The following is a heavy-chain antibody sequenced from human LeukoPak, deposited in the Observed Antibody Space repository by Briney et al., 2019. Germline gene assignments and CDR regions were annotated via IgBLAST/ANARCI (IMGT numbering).Heavy chain of an antibody. J-gene: IGHJ6*02. D-gene: IGHD3-16*01. Sequence: GGSLRLSCAASGFTFSSSAMSWARQAPGKGLEWVASINHNGNVNYYVDSVKGRFTISRDNAKNSLYLQMSNLRAEDTAVYFCARGGGLDVWGQGATVTVSS. V-gene: IGHV3-7*03. CDR3: ARGGGLDV. CDR1: GFTFSSSA. CDR2: INHNGNVN.